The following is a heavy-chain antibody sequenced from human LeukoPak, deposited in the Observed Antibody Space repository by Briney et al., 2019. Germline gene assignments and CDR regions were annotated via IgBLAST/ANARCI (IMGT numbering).Heavy chain of an antibody. J-gene: IGHJ4*02. CDR2: ISSSSYI. V-gene: IGHV3-21*01. D-gene: IGHD2-8*02. Sequence: GGSLRLSCAASGFTFSSYSMNWVRQAPGKGLKWVSSISSSSYIYYADSVKGRSTISRDNAKNSLYLQMNSLRAEDTAVYYCARVSGGYPLYYFDYWGQGTLVTVSS. CDR1: GFTFSSYS. CDR3: ARVSGGYPLYYFDY.